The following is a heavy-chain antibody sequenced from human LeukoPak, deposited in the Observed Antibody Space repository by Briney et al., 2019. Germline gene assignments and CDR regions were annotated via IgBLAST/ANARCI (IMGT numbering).Heavy chain of an antibody. CDR1: GFTFSSYS. D-gene: IGHD3-10*01. J-gene: IGHJ4*02. CDR3: ARDRFLSFSELPFDY. Sequence: PGGSLRLSCAASGFTFSSYSMNWVRQAPGKGLEWVSSISSSSSYIYYADSVKGRFTISRDNAKNSLYLQMNSLRAEDTAVYYCARDRFLSFSELPFDYWGQGTLVTVSS. V-gene: IGHV3-21*01. CDR2: ISSSSSYI.